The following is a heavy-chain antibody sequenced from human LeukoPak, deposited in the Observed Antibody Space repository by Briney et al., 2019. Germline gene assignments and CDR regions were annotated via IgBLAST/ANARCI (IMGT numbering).Heavy chain of an antibody. Sequence: PGGSLRLSCAASGFTFSSYAMNWVRQAPGRGLEWVSGFSGSGGTTYYADSVKGRFTISRDNSKNTLYLQMNSLRAEDTAVYYCAKEGESYYILYYFDYWGQGTLVTVSS. V-gene: IGHV3-23*01. CDR1: GFTFSSYA. CDR2: FSGSGGTT. D-gene: IGHD1-26*01. CDR3: AKEGESYYILYYFDY. J-gene: IGHJ4*02.